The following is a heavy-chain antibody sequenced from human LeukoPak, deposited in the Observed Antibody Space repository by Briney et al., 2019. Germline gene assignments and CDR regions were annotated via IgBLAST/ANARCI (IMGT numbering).Heavy chain of an antibody. J-gene: IGHJ5*02. CDR2: RDPEYGET. CDR1: GTTLTRLS. Sequence: ASVKVSCKVIGTTLTRLSIHWVRQAPRKGLEWMGGRDPEYGETIYAQDFQGRITMTQDTSTDTAFLELNRLTSEDTALYYCASATIIWGSYRSWLDPWGQGSLVTVSS. CDR3: ASATIIWGSYRSWLDP. V-gene: IGHV1-24*01. D-gene: IGHD3-16*02.